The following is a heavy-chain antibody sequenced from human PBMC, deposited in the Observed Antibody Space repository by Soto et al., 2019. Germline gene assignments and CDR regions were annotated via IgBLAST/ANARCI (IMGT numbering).Heavy chain of an antibody. D-gene: IGHD3-3*01. CDR1: VYTFTGYY. V-gene: IGHV1-2*02. CDR2: INPNSGGT. CDR3: ARVNARITIFGVQYYGMDV. Sequence: GASVKVSCKASVYTFTGYYMHWVRQAPGQGLEWMGWINPNSGGTNYAQKFQGRVTMTRDTSISTAYMELSRLRSDDTAVYYCARVNARITIFGVQYYGMDVWGQGTTVTVSS. J-gene: IGHJ6*02.